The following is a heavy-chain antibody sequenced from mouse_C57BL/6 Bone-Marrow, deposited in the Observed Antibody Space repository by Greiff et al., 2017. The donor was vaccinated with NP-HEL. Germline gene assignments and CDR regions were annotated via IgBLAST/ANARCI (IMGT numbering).Heavy chain of an antibody. Sequence: EVKLQESGGDLVKPGGSLKLSCAASGFTFSSYGMSWVRQTPDKRLEWVATISSGGSYTYYPDSVKGRFTISRDNAKNTLYLQMSSRKSEDTAMYYCARWLLPGYWGQGTTLTVSS. CDR2: ISSGGSYT. D-gene: IGHD2-3*01. V-gene: IGHV5-6*01. J-gene: IGHJ2*01. CDR1: GFTFSSYG. CDR3: ARWLLPGY.